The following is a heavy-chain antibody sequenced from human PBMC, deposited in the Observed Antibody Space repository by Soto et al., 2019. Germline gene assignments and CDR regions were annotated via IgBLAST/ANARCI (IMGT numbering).Heavy chain of an antibody. CDR3: ARADLRGLLWFGESYYFDY. CDR1: GGSISSGGYY. V-gene: IGHV4-31*03. CDR2: IYYSGST. D-gene: IGHD3-10*01. J-gene: IGHJ4*02. Sequence: QVQLQESGPGLVKPSQTLSLTCTVSGGSISSGGYYWSWIRQHPGKGLEWIGYIYYSGSTYYNPSLKIRVTISVDTSKNQFSLKLSSVTAADTAVYYCARADLRGLLWFGESYYFDYWGQGTLVTVSS.